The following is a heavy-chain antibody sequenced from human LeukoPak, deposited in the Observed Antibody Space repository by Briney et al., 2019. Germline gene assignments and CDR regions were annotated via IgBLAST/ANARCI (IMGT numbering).Heavy chain of an antibody. V-gene: IGHV3-23*01. Sequence: GGSLRLSCAASGFTFSNYAMRWVRQAPGKGLEWVSSVSGSGSSTYCADSVKGRFTISRDNSKNTLYLQMNSLRAEDTAVYYCAKGQPWVVPAAPFDYWGQGTLVTVSS. CDR3: AKGQPWVVPAAPFDY. CDR1: GFTFSNYA. D-gene: IGHD2-2*01. CDR2: VSGSGSST. J-gene: IGHJ4*02.